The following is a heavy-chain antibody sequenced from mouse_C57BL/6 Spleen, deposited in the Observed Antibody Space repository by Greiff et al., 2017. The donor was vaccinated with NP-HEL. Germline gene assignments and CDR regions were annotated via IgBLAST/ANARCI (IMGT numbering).Heavy chain of an antibody. Sequence: EVQRVESGGGLVQPGGSMKLSCAASGFTFSDAWMDWVRQSPEKGLEWVAEIRNKANNHATYYAESVKGRFTISRDDSKSSVYLQMSSLRAEDTGIYYCTAYYIRYFDVWGTGTTVTVSS. CDR2: IRNKANNHAT. CDR3: TAYYIRYFDV. D-gene: IGHD2-10*01. J-gene: IGHJ1*03. V-gene: IGHV6-6*01. CDR1: GFTFSDAW.